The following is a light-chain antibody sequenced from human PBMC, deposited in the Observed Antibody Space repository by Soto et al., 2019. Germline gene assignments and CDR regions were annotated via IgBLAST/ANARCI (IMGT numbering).Light chain of an antibody. CDR3: AAWDDTLSGRV. CDR1: SSNIGNNY. V-gene: IGLV1-47*01. Sequence: QPVLTQPPSASGTPGQRVTISCSGSSSNIGNNYVDWYQQLPGTAPKLLIYRNNQRPSGVPDRFSGSKSGTSASLDISGLRSEDESDYYCAAWDDTLSGRVFGGGTKLTVL. J-gene: IGLJ3*02. CDR2: RNN.